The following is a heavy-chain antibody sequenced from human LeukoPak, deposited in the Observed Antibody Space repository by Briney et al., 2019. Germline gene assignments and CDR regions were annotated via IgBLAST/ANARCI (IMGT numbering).Heavy chain of an antibody. V-gene: IGHV4-39*01. D-gene: IGHD6-13*01. CDR3: GTIVAAAARGFFDY. CDR2: IYYSGST. CDR1: GGSISSSSYY. J-gene: IGHJ4*02. Sequence: SESLSLTCTVSGGSISSSSYYWGWIPQPPGQALEYTGSIYYSGSTYYNPSLKSRVTMAVDTSKNQFSLKLSSVTAADTAVYYCGTIVAAAARGFFDYWVQGTLVTVSS.